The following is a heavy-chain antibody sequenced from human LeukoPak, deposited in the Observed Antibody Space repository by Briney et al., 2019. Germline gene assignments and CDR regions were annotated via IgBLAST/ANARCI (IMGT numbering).Heavy chain of an antibody. CDR1: GFTFTTYA. CDR2: ISYDGRNE. J-gene: IGHJ3*02. CDR3: ARSIAALSRNAFDI. V-gene: IGHV3-30*03. D-gene: IGHD6-13*01. Sequence: GGSVRLSCAASGFTFTTYAMHWVRQAPGKGLEWVALISYDGRNERYADSVKGRFTISRDNSKNTLYLQMNSLRAEDTAVYYCARSIAALSRNAFDIWGQGTMVTVSS.